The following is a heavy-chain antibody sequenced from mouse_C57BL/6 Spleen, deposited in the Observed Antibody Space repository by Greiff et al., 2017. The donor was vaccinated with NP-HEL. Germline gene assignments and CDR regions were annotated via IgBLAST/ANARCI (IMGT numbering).Heavy chain of an antibody. CDR2: IDPENGDT. J-gene: IGHJ4*01. CDR1: GFNIKDDY. V-gene: IGHV14-4*01. CDR3: TPHAMDY. Sequence: EVKLMESGAELVRPGASVKLSCTASGFNIKDDYMHWVKQRPEQGLEWIGWIDPENGDTEYASKFQGKATITADTSSNTAYLQLSSLTSEDTAVYYCTPHAMDYWGQGTSVTVSS.